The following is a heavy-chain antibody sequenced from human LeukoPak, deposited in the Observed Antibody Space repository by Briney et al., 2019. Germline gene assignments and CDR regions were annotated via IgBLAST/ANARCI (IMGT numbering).Heavy chain of an antibody. D-gene: IGHD3-22*01. Sequence: ASVKVSCKTSGYTFTSSGISWVRQAPGQGLEWMGWISAYNGNTNYAQKLQGRVTMSTDTSTSTAYMDLRSLRSDDTAVYYCARFESGGYYYCDYWGQGTLVTVSS. CDR2: ISAYNGNT. J-gene: IGHJ4*02. CDR3: ARFESGGYYYCDY. V-gene: IGHV1-18*01. CDR1: GYTFTSSG.